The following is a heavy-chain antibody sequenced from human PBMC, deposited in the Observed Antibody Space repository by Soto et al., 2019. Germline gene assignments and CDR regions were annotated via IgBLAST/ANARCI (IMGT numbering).Heavy chain of an antibody. Sequence: SETLSLTCAVYGGSFSGYYWSWIRQPPGKGLEWIGEINHSGSTNYNPSLKSRVTISVDTSKNQFSLKLSSVTAADTAVYYCARRVAHNSYYMDVWGKGTTVTVSS. D-gene: IGHD2-15*01. V-gene: IGHV4-34*01. CDR3: ARRVAHNSYYMDV. CDR2: INHSGST. J-gene: IGHJ6*03. CDR1: GGSFSGYY.